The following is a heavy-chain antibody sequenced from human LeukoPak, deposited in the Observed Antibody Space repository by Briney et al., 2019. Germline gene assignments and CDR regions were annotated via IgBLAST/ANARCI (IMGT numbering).Heavy chain of an antibody. CDR3: ARGGYSYGYVDH. CDR1: GVTFTNYW. D-gene: IGHD5-18*01. J-gene: IGHJ4*02. V-gene: IGHV5-51*01. Sequence: RPGESLKISCKSSGVTFTNYWIAWVRQMPGKGLEWLGIIFPHDSDTRYSPSFQGQVTISADKSITTAYLQWSSLWASDTALYYCARGGYSYGYVDHWGQGTLVTVSS. CDR2: IFPHDSDT.